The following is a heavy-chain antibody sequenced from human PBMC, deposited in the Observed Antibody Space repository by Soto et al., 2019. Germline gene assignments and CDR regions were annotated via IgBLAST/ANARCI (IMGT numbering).Heavy chain of an antibody. J-gene: IGHJ6*02. D-gene: IGHD3-3*02. CDR2: ISYDGSNK. CDR1: GFTFSSYG. CDR3: AKGGLSKHDRYYGMDV. Sequence: GGSLRLSCAASGFTFSSYGMHWVRQAPGKGLEWVAVISYDGSNKYYADSVKGRFTISRDNSKNTLYLQMNSLRAEDTAVYYCAKGGLSKHDRYYGMDVWGQGTTVTSP. V-gene: IGHV3-30*18.